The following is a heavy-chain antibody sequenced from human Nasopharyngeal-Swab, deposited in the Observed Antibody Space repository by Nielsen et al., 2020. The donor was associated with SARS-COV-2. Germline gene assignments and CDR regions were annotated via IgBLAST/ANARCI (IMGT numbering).Heavy chain of an antibody. D-gene: IGHD2-15*01. J-gene: IGHJ4*02. V-gene: IGHV3-33*01. CDR3: AREGIVVVVGSGLDY. CDR1: GFTLSCYG. CDR2: IWYDGSNK. Sequence: GGSLRLSCAASGFTLSCYGMHWVRQAPGKGLEWVAVIWYDGSNKYYADSVKGRFTISRDNSKNTLYLQMNSLRAEDKAVYYCAREGIVVVVGSGLDYWGQGTLVTVSS.